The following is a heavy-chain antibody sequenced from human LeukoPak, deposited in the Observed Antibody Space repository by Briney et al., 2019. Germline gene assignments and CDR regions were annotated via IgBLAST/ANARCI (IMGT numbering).Heavy chain of an antibody. D-gene: IGHD6-19*01. CDR1: GFTFSSYW. V-gene: IGHV3-74*01. Sequence: PGGSLRLSCAASGFTFSSYWMHWVRQAPGKGLVWVSRINSDGSSTSYADSVKGRFTISRDNAKNTLYLQMNSLRAEDTAVYYCARDSAKQWPVRPDWGQGTLVTVSP. J-gene: IGHJ4*02. CDR3: ARDSAKQWPVRPD. CDR2: INSDGSST.